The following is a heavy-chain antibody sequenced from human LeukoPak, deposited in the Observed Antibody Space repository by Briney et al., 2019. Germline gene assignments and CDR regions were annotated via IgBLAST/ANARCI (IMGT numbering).Heavy chain of an antibody. CDR1: GFTFSSSA. V-gene: IGHV3-23*01. CDR3: AKFSGRDYGGSRNWFDP. Sequence: GGSLRLSCAASGFTFSSSAMNWVRQAPGKGLEWVSAISGSGGSTYYADSVKGRFTISRDNSKNTLYLQMNSLRAEDTAVYYCAKFSGRDYGGSRNWFDPWGQGTLVTVSS. CDR2: ISGSGGST. D-gene: IGHD4-23*01. J-gene: IGHJ5*02.